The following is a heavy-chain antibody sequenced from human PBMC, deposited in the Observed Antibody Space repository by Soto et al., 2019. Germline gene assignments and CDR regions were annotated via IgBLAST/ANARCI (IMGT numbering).Heavy chain of an antibody. CDR1: GGTFSSYA. D-gene: IGHD3-10*01. CDR2: IIPIFGTA. V-gene: IGHV1-69*01. J-gene: IGHJ3*02. CDR3: ARVRPVPFREIGAFDI. Sequence: QVQLVQSGAEVKKPGSSVKVSCKASGGTFSSYAISWVRQAPGQGLEWMGGIIPIFGTANYAQTFQGRVTITADESTSKANMALSSLRSEDTAVYYCARVRPVPFREIGAFDIWGQGTMVTVSS.